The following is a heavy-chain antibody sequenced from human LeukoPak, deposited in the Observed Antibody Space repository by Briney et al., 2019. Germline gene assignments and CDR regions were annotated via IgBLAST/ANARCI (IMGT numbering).Heavy chain of an antibody. CDR3: AKTEGIAVASTLDY. V-gene: IGHV3-23*01. J-gene: IGHJ4*02. D-gene: IGHD6-19*01. CDR2: ISGSGGST. CDR1: GFTFSSYA. Sequence: GGSLRLSCAASGFTFSSYAMSWVRQAPGKGREWVSAISGSGGSTYYADSVKGRFTISRDNSKNTLYLQMNSLRAEDTAVYYCAKTEGIAVASTLDYWGQGTLVTVSS.